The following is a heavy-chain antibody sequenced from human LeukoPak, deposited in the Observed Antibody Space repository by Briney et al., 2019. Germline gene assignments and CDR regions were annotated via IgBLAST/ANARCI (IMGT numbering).Heavy chain of an antibody. CDR2: ISPYNGDT. D-gene: IGHD5-18*01. J-gene: IGHJ4*02. Sequence: GASVKVSCKASVYTFTIYGMSWVRQAPGQGLEWMGRISPYNGDTNYAQKFQGRVTMTTDTSTSTTYMELRSLTSDDTAVYYCARGGYTDGSSYFDYWGQGTLVTVSS. CDR3: ARGGYTDGSSYFDY. V-gene: IGHV1-18*01. CDR1: VYTFTIYG.